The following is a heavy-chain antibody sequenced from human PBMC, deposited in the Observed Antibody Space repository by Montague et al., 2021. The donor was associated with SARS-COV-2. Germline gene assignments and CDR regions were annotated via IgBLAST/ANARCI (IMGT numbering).Heavy chain of an antibody. D-gene: IGHD3-22*01. V-gene: IGHV4-61*05. CDR1: GGSITSSSYY. Sequence: TVSLTFSVSGGSITSSSYYWGWIRQSPDKGLEWIGYIYYSGSTNYNPSLKSRVTISVDTSKNQFSLKLSSVTAADTAVYYCARIWYSSGYQGVYYFDYWGQGTLVTVSS. CDR2: IYYSGST. CDR3: ARIWYSSGYQGVYYFDY. J-gene: IGHJ4*02.